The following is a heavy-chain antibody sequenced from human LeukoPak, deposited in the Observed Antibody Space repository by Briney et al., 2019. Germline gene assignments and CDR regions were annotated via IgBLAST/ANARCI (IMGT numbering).Heavy chain of an antibody. Sequence: ASVKVSCKASGYTFTSYYMHWVRQAPGQGLEWMGWINPNSGGTNYAQKLQGRVTMTRDTSISTAYMELSRLRSDDTAVYYCARGYEIVWYYGSGSYLNYFDYWGQGTLVTVSS. CDR2: INPNSGGT. J-gene: IGHJ4*02. CDR3: ARGYEIVWYYGSGSYLNYFDY. D-gene: IGHD3-10*01. V-gene: IGHV1-2*02. CDR1: GYTFTSYY.